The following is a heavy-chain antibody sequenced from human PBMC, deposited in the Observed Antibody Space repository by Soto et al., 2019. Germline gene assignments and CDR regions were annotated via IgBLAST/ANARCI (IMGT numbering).Heavy chain of an antibody. CDR3: AKSGNYYDSSGYQYYFDY. Sequence: GGSLRLSCAASGFTFSSYAMSWVRQTPGKGLEWVSAISGSGGSTYYADSVKGRFTISRDNSKNTLYLQMNSLRAEDTAVYYCAKSGNYYDSSGYQYYFDYWGQGTLVTVSS. V-gene: IGHV3-23*01. CDR1: GFTFSSYA. CDR2: ISGSGGST. J-gene: IGHJ4*02. D-gene: IGHD3-22*01.